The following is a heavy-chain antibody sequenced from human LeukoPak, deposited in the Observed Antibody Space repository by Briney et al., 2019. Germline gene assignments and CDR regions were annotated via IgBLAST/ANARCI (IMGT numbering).Heavy chain of an antibody. CDR2: ISAYNGNT. CDR3: ARAIVVASNWFDP. Sequence: ASVKVSCKASGYTFTSYAISWVRQAPGQGLEYMGYISAYNGNTNYAQKFQGRVIMTTDTPTSTVYMELRSLRSDDTAVYYCARAIVVASNWFDPWGQGTLVTVSS. D-gene: IGHD2-2*01. CDR1: GYTFTSYA. J-gene: IGHJ5*02. V-gene: IGHV1-18*01.